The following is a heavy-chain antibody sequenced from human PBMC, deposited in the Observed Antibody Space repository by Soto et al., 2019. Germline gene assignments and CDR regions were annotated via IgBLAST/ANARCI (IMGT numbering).Heavy chain of an antibody. CDR1: GGSIGSGDYY. Sequence: SETLSLTCTVSGGSIGSGDYYWSWIRQPPGKGLEWIGYIYYSGSTYYNPSLKSRVTISVDTSKNQFSLKLSSVTAADTAVYYCARVPKVPAAIDYWGQGTLVTVSS. V-gene: IGHV4-30-4*01. CDR3: ARVPKVPAAIDY. D-gene: IGHD2-2*01. J-gene: IGHJ4*02. CDR2: IYYSGST.